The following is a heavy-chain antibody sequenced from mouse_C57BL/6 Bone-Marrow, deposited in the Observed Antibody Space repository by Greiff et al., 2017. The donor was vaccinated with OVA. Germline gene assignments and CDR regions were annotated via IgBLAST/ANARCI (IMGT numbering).Heavy chain of an antibody. D-gene: IGHD4-1*01. V-gene: IGHV1-59*01. J-gene: IGHJ2*01. CDR1: GYTFTSYW. CDR3: ARSPLTGYFDY. CDR2: IDPSDSYT. Sequence: VQLQQSGAELVRPGTSVKLSCKASGYTFTSYWMHWVKQRPGQGLEWIGVIDPSDSYTNYNQKFKGKATLTVDTSSSTAYMQLSSLTSEDSAVYYCARSPLTGYFDYWGQGTTLTVSS.